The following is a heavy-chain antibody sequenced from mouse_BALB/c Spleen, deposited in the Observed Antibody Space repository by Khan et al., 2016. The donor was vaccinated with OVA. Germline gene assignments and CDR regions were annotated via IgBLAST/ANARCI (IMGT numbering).Heavy chain of an antibody. V-gene: IGHV5-4*02. CDR3: ARGYYGDRCAY. J-gene: IGHJ3*01. Sequence: EVELVESGGDLVKPGGSLKLSCAASGFTFSDYYMYWVRQTPEKRLEWVATICDGGSYTSYPDSVTGRFTISTAHAYNNLYLQLNSLQSVDSAIFNWARGYYGDRCAYWGQGTLVTVSA. D-gene: IGHD2-13*01. CDR1: GFTFSDYY. CDR2: ICDGGSYT.